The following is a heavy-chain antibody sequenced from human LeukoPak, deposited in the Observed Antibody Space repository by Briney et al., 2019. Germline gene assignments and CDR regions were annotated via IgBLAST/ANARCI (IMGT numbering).Heavy chain of an antibody. CDR2: INAGNGNT. Sequence: ASVKVSCKASGYTFTSYAMHWVRQAPGQRLEWMGWINAGNGNTKYSQKFQGRVTITRDTSASTAYMELSSLRSDDTAVYYCARARIAAYYFDYWGQGTLVTVSS. J-gene: IGHJ4*02. V-gene: IGHV1-3*01. D-gene: IGHD6-13*01. CDR3: ARARIAAYYFDY. CDR1: GYTFTSYA.